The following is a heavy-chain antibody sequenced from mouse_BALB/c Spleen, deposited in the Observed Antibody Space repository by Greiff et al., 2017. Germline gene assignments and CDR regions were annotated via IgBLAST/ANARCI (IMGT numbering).Heavy chain of an antibody. Sequence: EVKLMESGAELVKPGASVKLSCTASGFNIKDTYMHWVKQRPEQGLEWIGRIDPANGNTKYDPKFQGKATITADTSSNTAYLQLSSLTSEDTAVYYCAPSSPDAYWGQGTLVTVSA. CDR1: GFNIKDTY. CDR2: IDPANGNT. V-gene: IGHV14-3*02. J-gene: IGHJ3*01. CDR3: APSSPDAY.